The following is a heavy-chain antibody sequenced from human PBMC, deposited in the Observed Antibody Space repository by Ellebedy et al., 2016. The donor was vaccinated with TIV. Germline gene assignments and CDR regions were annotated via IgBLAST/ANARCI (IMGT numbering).Heavy chain of an antibody. D-gene: IGHD4-17*01. V-gene: IGHV3-7*01. Sequence: GESLKISCAATGFSFRSYWMSWVRQAPGKGLEWVANIYQDGGVQYYVDSVKGRFTISRDNADNSLFLQMNSLRAEGTAVYYCARRGSYGDYAVQINSWFDTWGRGTLVAVSS. J-gene: IGHJ5*02. CDR3: ARRGSYGDYAVQINSWFDT. CDR1: GFSFRSYW. CDR2: IYQDGGVQ.